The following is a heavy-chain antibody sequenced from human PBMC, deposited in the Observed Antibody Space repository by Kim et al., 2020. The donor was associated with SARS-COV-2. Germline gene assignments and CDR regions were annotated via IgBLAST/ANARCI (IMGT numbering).Heavy chain of an antibody. J-gene: IGHJ6*02. CDR3: ARAPLRELTLLGDAYPYYGMDV. D-gene: IGHD3-10*01. CDR2: IYYSGST. V-gene: IGHV4-39*07. CDR1: GGSISSSSYY. Sequence: SETLSLTCTVSGGSISSSSYYWGWIRQPPGKGLAWIGSIYYSGSTYYNPSLKSRVTMSVDTSKNQFSLKLSSVTAAATAVYYCARAPLRELTLLGDAYPYYGMDVWGQGTTVTVSS.